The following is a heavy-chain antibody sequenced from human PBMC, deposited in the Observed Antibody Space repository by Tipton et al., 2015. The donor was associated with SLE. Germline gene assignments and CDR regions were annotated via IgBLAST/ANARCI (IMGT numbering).Heavy chain of an antibody. V-gene: IGHV4-34*01. D-gene: IGHD6-13*01. CDR2: INHSGST. J-gene: IGHJ4*02. CDR3: ARGGSWPFWGY. CDR1: GGSFSGYS. Sequence: TLSLTCAVYGGSFSGYSWSWIRQSPGKGLEWIGEINHSGSTNYNPSLKGRVAISVDTSKNQFSLKLSSVTAADTAVYYCARGGSWPFWGYWGQGTLVTVSS.